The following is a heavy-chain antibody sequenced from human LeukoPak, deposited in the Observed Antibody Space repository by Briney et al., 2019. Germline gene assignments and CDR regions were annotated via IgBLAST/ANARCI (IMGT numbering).Heavy chain of an antibody. Sequence: ASVKVSCKASGYTFTSYDINWVRQATGQGLEWMGWMNPNSGNTGYAQKFQGRVTMTRNTSISTAYMELSSPRSEDTAVYYCARVFPSYYYDSSGPTDYWGQGTLVTVSS. J-gene: IGHJ4*02. CDR3: ARVFPSYYYDSSGPTDY. CDR2: MNPNSGNT. CDR1: GYTFTSYD. D-gene: IGHD3-22*01. V-gene: IGHV1-8*01.